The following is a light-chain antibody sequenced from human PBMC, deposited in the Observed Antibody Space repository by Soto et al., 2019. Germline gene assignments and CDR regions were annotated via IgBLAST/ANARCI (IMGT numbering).Light chain of an antibody. V-gene: IGKV1-9*01. CDR3: QQSYSTPLYT. CDR1: QGISNY. Sequence: IQLTQSPSSLSASVGDRVTITCRASQGISNYLAWYQQKPGRAPKLLIYLASTLQGGVPSRFSGSGSGTDFSLTISSLQPEDVATYYCQQSYSTPLYTFGQGTKLEIK. CDR2: LAS. J-gene: IGKJ2*01.